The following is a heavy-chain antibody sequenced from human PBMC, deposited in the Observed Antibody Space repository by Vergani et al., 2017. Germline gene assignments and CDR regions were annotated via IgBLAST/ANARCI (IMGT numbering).Heavy chain of an antibody. Sequence: QISLKESGPTLVKPTQTLTLTCTFSGFSLSTSGVGVGWIRQPPGKALEWLALIYWDDDKRYSTSLKSRLTITKDTSKNQVVLTMTNMDPVDTPTYYCAHGYYGSGSWAYYFDYWGQGTLVTVSS. CDR3: AHGYYGSGSWAYYFDY. CDR1: GFSLSTSGVG. V-gene: IGHV2-5*02. J-gene: IGHJ4*02. CDR2: IYWDDDK. D-gene: IGHD3-10*01.